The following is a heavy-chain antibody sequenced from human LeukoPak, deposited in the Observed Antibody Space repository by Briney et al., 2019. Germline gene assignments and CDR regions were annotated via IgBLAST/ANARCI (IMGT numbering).Heavy chain of an antibody. Sequence: PSETLSLTCTVSGGSISSRSYFWGWIRQPPGKGLEWIGSIYYSGSTYYNSPLKSRVTISVDTSKNQFSLKLRFVTAADTAVYYCARESDHLTWFDPWGQGTLVTVSS. CDR2: IYYSGST. V-gene: IGHV4-39*01. D-gene: IGHD2-21*01. CDR3: ARESDHLTWFDP. CDR1: GGSISSRSYF. J-gene: IGHJ5*02.